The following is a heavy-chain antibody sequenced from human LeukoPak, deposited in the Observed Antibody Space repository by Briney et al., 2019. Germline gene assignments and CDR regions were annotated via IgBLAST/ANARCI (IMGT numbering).Heavy chain of an antibody. CDR3: GRRPGGATGGYF. CDR2: ISYDGSNK. D-gene: IGHD3-10*01. CDR1: RFTFSNDA. V-gene: IGHV3-30-3*01. Sequence: PGGTLRLSCAASRFTFSNDAMHWVCQGPDKGLGWVSVISYDGSNKTYADSVKGRFTISRGNSKSTLFLQMNSLRAEDTAVYYCGRRPGGATGGYFWGEGTLVTVSS. J-gene: IGHJ4*02.